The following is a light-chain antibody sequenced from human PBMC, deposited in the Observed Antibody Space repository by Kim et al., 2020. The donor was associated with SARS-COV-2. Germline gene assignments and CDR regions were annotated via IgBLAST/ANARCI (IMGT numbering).Light chain of an antibody. Sequence: QSVLTQAPSVSGAPGQTVTISCTGSSSNIGADFVVHWYRQFPGTAPRLVIFDYSGRAPGVPDRFSGSKSGTSASLAITGLQPDDEADYYCQSYDNSLKTWVFGGGTQLTVL. J-gene: IGLJ3*02. CDR2: DYS. CDR3: QSYDNSLKTWV. CDR1: SSNIGADFV. V-gene: IGLV1-40*01.